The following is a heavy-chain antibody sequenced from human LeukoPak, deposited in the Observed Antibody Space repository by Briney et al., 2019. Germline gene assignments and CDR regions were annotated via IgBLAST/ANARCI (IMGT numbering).Heavy chain of an antibody. CDR2: IIPIFGTA. CDR1: GGTFSSYA. V-gene: IGHV1-69*01. Sequence: GASVKVSCKASGGTFSSYAISWVRQAPGQGLEWMGGIIPIFGTANYAQKFQGRVTITADESTSTAYMELSSLRSEDTAVYYCARGSSPSYYYDSSGPSFDYWGQGTLVTVSS. J-gene: IGHJ4*02. CDR3: ARGSSPSYYYDSSGPSFDY. D-gene: IGHD3-22*01.